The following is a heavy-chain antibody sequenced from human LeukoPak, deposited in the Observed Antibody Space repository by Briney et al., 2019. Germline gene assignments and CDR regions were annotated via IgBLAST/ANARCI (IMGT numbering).Heavy chain of an antibody. V-gene: IGHV4-59*01. D-gene: IGHD1-1*01. CDR2: VYNSGTT. CDR1: GGSMTGSH. J-gene: IGHJ5*02. Sequence: PSETLSLTCTVSGGSMTGSHWTWIRQPPGKGLEYIGYVYNSGTTFYNPSLKSRVTISADTSKKHFSLRLTSVTAADTAIYYCARGAWGYRFDPWGLGTLVTVSS. CDR3: ARGAWGYRFDP.